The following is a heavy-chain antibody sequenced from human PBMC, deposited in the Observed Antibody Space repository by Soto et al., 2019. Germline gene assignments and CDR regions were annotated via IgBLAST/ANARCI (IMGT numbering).Heavy chain of an antibody. Sequence: APVKISCKASGYTFTSYGMSWVRQAPGQGLEWMGWISAYNGNTNYAQKLQGRVTMTTDTSTSTAYMELRSLRSDDTAVYDCARVYYDSSDLWGQGTLVTVSS. V-gene: IGHV1-18*04. J-gene: IGHJ4*02. CDR1: GYTFTSYG. CDR2: ISAYNGNT. CDR3: ARVYYDSSDL. D-gene: IGHD3-22*01.